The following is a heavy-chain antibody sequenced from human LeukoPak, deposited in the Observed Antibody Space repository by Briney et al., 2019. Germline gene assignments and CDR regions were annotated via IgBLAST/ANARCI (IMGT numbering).Heavy chain of an antibody. V-gene: IGHV1-8*01. J-gene: IGHJ4*02. CDR2: MNPNSGNR. D-gene: IGHD2-2*01. CDR3: ERGFRRVSCSSTSCYSTYPFY. CDR1: GYTFTSYD. Sequence: ASVKVSCKASGYTFTSYDMNWVRQATGQGLEWMGWMNPNSGNRGYAQKFQGRVTMTRNTSISTAYMELSSLRSEDTAVYYCERGFRRVSCSSTSCYSTYPFYWGQGTLVTVSS.